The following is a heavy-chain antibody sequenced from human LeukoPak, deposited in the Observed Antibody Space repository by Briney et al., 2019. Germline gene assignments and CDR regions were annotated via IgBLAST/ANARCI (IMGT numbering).Heavy chain of an antibody. D-gene: IGHD2-2*01. Sequence: GSLRLSCAASGLTFSSYSMNWVRQPPGKGLEWIGEINHSGSTNYNPSLKSRVTISVDTTKNKFSLKLSSMTAADTAVYYCARSVVPAAHNWFDPWGQGTLVTVSS. J-gene: IGHJ5*02. CDR1: GLTFSSYS. CDR3: ARSVVPAAHNWFDP. CDR2: INHSGST. V-gene: IGHV4-34*01.